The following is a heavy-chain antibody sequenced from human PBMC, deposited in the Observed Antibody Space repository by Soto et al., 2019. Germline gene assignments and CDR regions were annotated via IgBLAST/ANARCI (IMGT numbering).Heavy chain of an antibody. J-gene: IGHJ2*01. CDR1: GFTFSSYG. Sequence: QVQLVESGGGVVQPGRSLRLSCAASGFTFSSYGMHWVRQAPGKGLEWVAVIWYDGSNKYYADSVKGRFTISRDNSKNTLYRQMNSLRAEDMAVYYCARDAGWTTEDHGPFDLWGRGTLVTVSS. CDR2: IWYDGSNK. D-gene: IGHD1-1*01. V-gene: IGHV3-33*01. CDR3: ARDAGWTTEDHGPFDL.